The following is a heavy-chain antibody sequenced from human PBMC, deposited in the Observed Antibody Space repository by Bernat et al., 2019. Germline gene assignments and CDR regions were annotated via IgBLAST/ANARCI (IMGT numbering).Heavy chain of an antibody. D-gene: IGHD3-3*01. CDR1: GYSFTSYW. J-gene: IGHJ5*02. V-gene: IGHV5-10-1*03. Sequence: EVQLVQSGAEVKKPGESLRISCKGSGYSFTSYWISWVRQMPGKGLEWMGRSDPSDSYTTYSPSFQGHVTISADKSISTAYLQWSSLKASDTAMYYCARAYDFWSGYYRVNWFDPWGQGTLVTVSS. CDR3: ARAYDFWSGYYRVNWFDP. CDR2: SDPSDSYT.